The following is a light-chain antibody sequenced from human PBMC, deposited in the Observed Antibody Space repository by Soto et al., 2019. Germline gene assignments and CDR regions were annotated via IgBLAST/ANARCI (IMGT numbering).Light chain of an antibody. CDR1: SSDVGSYNL. V-gene: IGLV2-23*02. CDR3: CSYAGSGTLI. J-gene: IGLJ2*01. CDR2: EVS. Sequence: QSVLTQPASVSGSPGQSITISCTGTSSDVGSYNLVSWYQHHPGKAPKLMIYEVSKRPSGVSNRVSGSKSGNTASLTISGLQTADEADYFCCSYAGSGTLIFGGGTKLTVL.